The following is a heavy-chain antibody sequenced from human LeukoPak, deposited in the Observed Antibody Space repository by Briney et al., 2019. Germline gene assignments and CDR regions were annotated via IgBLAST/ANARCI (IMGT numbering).Heavy chain of an antibody. Sequence: PSETLSLTCTVSGGSISSYYWSWIRQPPGKGLEWIGYIYYSGSTNYHPSLKSRVTISVDTSKNQFSLKLSSVTAADTAVYYCARECSTSCTDAFDIWGQGTMVTVSS. V-gene: IGHV4-59*01. CDR2: IYYSGST. J-gene: IGHJ3*02. CDR3: ARECSTSCTDAFDI. D-gene: IGHD2-2*01. CDR1: GGSISSYY.